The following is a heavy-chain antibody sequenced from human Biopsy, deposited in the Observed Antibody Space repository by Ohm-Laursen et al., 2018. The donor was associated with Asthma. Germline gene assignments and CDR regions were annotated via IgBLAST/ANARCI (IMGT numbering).Heavy chain of an antibody. Sequence: GSSVKVSCNPSEDTFSSYVISWVRQAPGQGLEWMGGIMPPFGLTNYAQRFQDRLTISADKSTRTAYMELRRLRSEDSAVYYCARDHCSALWAGVSTDNCYFDYWGQGTPVIVSS. J-gene: IGHJ4*02. CDR2: IMPPFGLT. CDR1: EDTFSSYV. CDR3: ARDHCSALWAGVSTDNCYFDY. D-gene: IGHD5/OR15-5a*01. V-gene: IGHV1-69*17.